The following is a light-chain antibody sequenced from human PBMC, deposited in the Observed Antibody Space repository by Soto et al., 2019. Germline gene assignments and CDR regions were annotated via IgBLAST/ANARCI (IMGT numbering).Light chain of an antibody. J-gene: IGKJ1*01. V-gene: IGKV3D-15*01. CDR3: QQYNKWPPWT. CDR2: GPS. CDR1: QSVNNN. Sequence: ETLMTQSPATLSVSPWERATLFCRSSQSVNNNLAWYRQVPGQAPRLLVFGPSSRPTGIPDRFSGSGSGTEFTLTISSLQSEDFAVYYCQQYNKWPPWTFGQGTKVDI.